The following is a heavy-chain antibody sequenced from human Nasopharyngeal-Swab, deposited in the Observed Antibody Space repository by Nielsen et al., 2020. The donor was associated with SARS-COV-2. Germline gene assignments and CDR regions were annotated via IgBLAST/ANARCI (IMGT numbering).Heavy chain of an antibody. CDR3: AREGLEQRVFDY. D-gene: IGHD1/OR15-1a*01. CDR2: IGTAGDT. J-gene: IGHJ4*02. CDR1: GFTLSSYD. Sequence: AGSLRLSCAASGFTLSSYDMHWVRQATGKGLEWVSAIGTAGDTYYPGSVKGRFTISRENAKNSLYLQMNSLRAGDTAVYYCAREGLEQRVFDYWGQGTLVTVSS. V-gene: IGHV3-13*04.